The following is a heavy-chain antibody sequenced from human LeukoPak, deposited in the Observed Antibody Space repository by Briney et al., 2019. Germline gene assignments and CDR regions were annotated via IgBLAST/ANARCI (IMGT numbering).Heavy chain of an antibody. CDR2: IDWDDDK. CDR1: GFSLSTSGMR. J-gene: IGHJ4*02. CDR3: ARMVISSYYFDY. V-gene: IGHV2-70*04. D-gene: IGHD3-16*02. Sequence: SGPALVKLTQTLTLTCTFSGFSLSTSGMRVSWIRQPPGKALEWRARIDWDDDKFYSTSLKTRLTISKDTSKNQVVLTMTNMDPVDTATYYCARMVISSYYFDYWGQGTLVTVSS.